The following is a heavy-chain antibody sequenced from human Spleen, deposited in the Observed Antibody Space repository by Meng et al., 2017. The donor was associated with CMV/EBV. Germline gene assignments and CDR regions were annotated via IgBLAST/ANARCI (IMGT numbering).Heavy chain of an antibody. D-gene: IGHD4-11*01. V-gene: IGHV4-39*07. CDR3: ARAISTVTTYDHYYYYYGMDV. CDR2: IYYTAKT. Sequence: GSLRLSCTVSGDSVSSSSYYWGWIRQPPGKGLEWIGSIYYTAKTYNNPSLRGRVTMSLDTSKNQFSLNLGSVTAADTAVYYCARAISTVTTYDHYYYYYGMDVWGQGTTVTVSS. CDR1: GDSVSSSSYY. J-gene: IGHJ6*02.